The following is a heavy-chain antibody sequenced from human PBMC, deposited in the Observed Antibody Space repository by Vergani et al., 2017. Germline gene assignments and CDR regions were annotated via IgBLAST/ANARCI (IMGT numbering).Heavy chain of an antibody. CDR3: ARGGSYWYFDL. CDR2: INPSGGST. CDR1: GYTFTSHY. V-gene: IGHV1-46*01. J-gene: IGHJ2*01. D-gene: IGHD3-16*01. Sequence: QVQLVQSGAAVKKPGASVKVSCKASGYTFTSHYMHWVRQAPEQGLEWRGIINPSGGSTSYAQKFQGRVTMSRDTSTSTVYMELSSLRSEDTAVFYYARGGSYWYFDLGGRGTLVTVSS.